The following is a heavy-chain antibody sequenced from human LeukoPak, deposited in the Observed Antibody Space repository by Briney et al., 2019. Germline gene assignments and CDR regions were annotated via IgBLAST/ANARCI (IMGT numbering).Heavy chain of an antibody. Sequence: PPGGSLRLSCAASGFTFSSYAMSWVRQAPGKGLEWVAVIWYDGSNKYYADSVKGRFTISRDNSKNTLYLQMNSLRAEDTAVYYCARGGGESAFDIWGQGTMVTVSS. CDR1: GFTFSSYA. J-gene: IGHJ3*02. CDR2: IWYDGSNK. V-gene: IGHV3-33*08. CDR3: ARGGGESAFDI. D-gene: IGHD3-10*01.